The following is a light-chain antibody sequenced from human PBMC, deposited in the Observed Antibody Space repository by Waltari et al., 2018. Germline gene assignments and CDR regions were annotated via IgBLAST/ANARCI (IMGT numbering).Light chain of an antibody. V-gene: IGKV4-1*01. J-gene: IGKJ4*01. CDR1: QSLLDSSNSKNY. CDR3: QQYYSTPT. Sequence: DIVMTQSPDSLAVSLGERATISCMSNQSLLDSSNSKNYLAWYQLKPGQPPKLPIYWASTRESGVPDRFSGSGSGTDFTLTISSLQAADVAVYYCQQYYSTPTFGGGTKVEIK. CDR2: WAS.